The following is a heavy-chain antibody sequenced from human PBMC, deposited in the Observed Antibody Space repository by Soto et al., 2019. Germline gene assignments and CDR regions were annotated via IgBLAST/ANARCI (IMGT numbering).Heavy chain of an antibody. D-gene: IGHD2-21*01. Sequence: EVQLVESGGGLVQPGGSLRLSCAASAFTFSSYSMNWVRQAPGKGLEWVSYISSSSSTIYYADSVKGRFTISRDNAKNSLYLQMNSLRAEDTVVYYCASWGGKVDVWGKGTTVTVSS. CDR3: ASWGGKVDV. CDR1: AFTFSSYS. V-gene: IGHV3-48*01. J-gene: IGHJ6*04. CDR2: ISSSSSTI.